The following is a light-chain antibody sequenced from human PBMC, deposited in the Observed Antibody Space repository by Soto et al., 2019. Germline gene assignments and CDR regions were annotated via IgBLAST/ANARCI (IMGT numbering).Light chain of an antibody. Sequence: VMTQTRATLYVSPGERATLSCRASQSVSSKVAWYQQKPGQAPRLLIYDASVRATGIPDRFSGSGSETEFTLTIRSLQSDDFATYYCQQYSSYSTFGQGTKVDIK. CDR1: QSVSSK. J-gene: IGKJ1*01. CDR2: DAS. V-gene: IGKV3-15*01. CDR3: QQYSSYST.